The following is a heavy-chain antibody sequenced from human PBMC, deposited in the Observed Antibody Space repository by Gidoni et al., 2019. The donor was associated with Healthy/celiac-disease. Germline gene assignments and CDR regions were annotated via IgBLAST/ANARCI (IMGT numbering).Heavy chain of an antibody. CDR1: GGSFSGYY. D-gene: IGHD5-12*01. Sequence: QVQLQQWGAGLLKPSETLSLTCAVYGGSFSGYYWSWIRQPPGKGLEWIGEINHSGSTNYNPSLKSRVTISVDTSKNQFSLKLSSVTAADTAVYYCARAQWLRSPQRVPYFNYWGQGTLVTVSS. J-gene: IGHJ4*02. CDR2: INHSGST. V-gene: IGHV4-34*01. CDR3: ARAQWLRSPQRVPYFNY.